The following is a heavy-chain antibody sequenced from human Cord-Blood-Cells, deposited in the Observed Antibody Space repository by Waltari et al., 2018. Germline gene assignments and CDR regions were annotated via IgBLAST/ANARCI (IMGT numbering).Heavy chain of an antibody. V-gene: IGHV3-48*03. CDR3: ARGGPRAGWFDP. CDR1: GFTFSSSE. D-gene: IGHD3-16*01. J-gene: IGHJ5*02. CDR2: ISSSGSTI. Sequence: EVQLVESGGGLVQPGGSLRVSCAASGFTFSSSEMNWVRQAPGKGLEWVSYISSSGSTIYYADSVKGRFTISRDNAKNSLYLQMNSLRAEDTAVYYCARGGPRAGWFDPWGQGTLVTVSS.